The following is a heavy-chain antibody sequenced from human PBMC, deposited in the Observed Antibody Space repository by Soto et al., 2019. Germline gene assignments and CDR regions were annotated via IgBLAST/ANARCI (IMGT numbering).Heavy chain of an antibody. CDR2: IYSGGST. CDR3: AAYSHKGY. V-gene: IGHV3-66*01. CDR1: GFTVSNNY. Sequence: EEQLVESGGDLVQPGGSLRLSCAASGFTVSNNYMSWVRQAPGKGLEWVSLIYSGGSTYYADSVKGRFTISRDSSKNTLYLQMNSRRAEDTAMYYCAAYSHKGYWGQGSLLTVSS. J-gene: IGHJ4*02. D-gene: IGHD3-16*01.